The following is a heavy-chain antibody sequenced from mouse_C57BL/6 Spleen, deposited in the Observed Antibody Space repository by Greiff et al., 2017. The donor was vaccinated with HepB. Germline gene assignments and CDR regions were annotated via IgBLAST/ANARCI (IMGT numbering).Heavy chain of an antibody. CDR1: GFTFSSYA. Sequence: EVMLVESGGGLVKPGGSLKLSCAASGFTFSSYAMSWVRQTPEKRLAWVATISDDGSYTYYPDTVKGRFTISRDNAKNNLYLQMSHLKSEDTAMYYCARDRGSYAMDYWGQGTSVTVSS. J-gene: IGHJ4*01. D-gene: IGHD3-1*01. V-gene: IGHV5-4*01. CDR2: ISDDGSYT. CDR3: ARDRGSYAMDY.